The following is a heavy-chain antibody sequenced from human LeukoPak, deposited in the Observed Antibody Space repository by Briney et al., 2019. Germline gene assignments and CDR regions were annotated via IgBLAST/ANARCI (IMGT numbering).Heavy chain of an antibody. CDR3: ARQKGYCTNGVCYDWFDA. CDR2: VYYSGST. J-gene: IGHJ5*02. CDR1: GGSINTYN. D-gene: IGHD2-8*01. Sequence: SETLSLTCTVSGGSINTYNWGWIRQSPGKGLEWIGDVYYSGSTKYNYSLKSRVTISVDTSKKQVSLGLSSVTAADTAVYFCARQKGYCTNGVCYDWFDAWGQGTLVTVSS. V-gene: IGHV4-59*08.